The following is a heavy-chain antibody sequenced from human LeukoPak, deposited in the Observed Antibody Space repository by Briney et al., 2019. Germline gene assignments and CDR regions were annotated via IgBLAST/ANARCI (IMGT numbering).Heavy chain of an antibody. D-gene: IGHD3-22*01. CDR3: AKDRRNYYDSSGYLFSDAFDI. CDR1: GFTFSSYG. V-gene: IGHV3-33*06. CDR2: IWYDGGNK. J-gene: IGHJ3*02. Sequence: GRSLRLSCAASGFTFSSYGMHWVRQAPGKGLEWVAVIWYDGGNKYYADSVKGRFTISRDNSKNTLYLQMNSLRAEDTAVYYCAKDRRNYYDSSGYLFSDAFDIWGQGTMVTVSS.